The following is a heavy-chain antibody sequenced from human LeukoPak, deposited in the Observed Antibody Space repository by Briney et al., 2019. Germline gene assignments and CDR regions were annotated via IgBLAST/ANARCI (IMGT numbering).Heavy chain of an antibody. CDR2: ISGSGGST. Sequence: GSLRLSCAASGFPFSSYAMSWVRQAPGKGLEWVSAISGSGGSTYYADSVKGRFTISRDNSKNTLYLQMNSLRAEDTAVYYCAKGKVIVVVTNFDYWGQGTLVTVSS. CDR3: AKGKVIVVVTNFDY. V-gene: IGHV3-23*01. J-gene: IGHJ4*02. CDR1: GFPFSSYA. D-gene: IGHD3-22*01.